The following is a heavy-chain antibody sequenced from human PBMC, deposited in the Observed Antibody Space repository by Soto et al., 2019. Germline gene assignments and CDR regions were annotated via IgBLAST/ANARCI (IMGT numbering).Heavy chain of an antibody. CDR2: TYHSGNP. D-gene: IGHD3-22*01. CDR1: GDTISTGGYT. Sequence: SETLSLTCDVSGDTISTGGYTWAWIRQPPGKAMEWIGHTYHSGNPYYNPSLKSRVIISVDRSKNQFSLKLSSVTAADTAFYYCMLGSGWKYFVYGGPGTLVTVSS. V-gene: IGHV4-30-2*01. J-gene: IGHJ4*02. CDR3: MLGSGWKYFVY.